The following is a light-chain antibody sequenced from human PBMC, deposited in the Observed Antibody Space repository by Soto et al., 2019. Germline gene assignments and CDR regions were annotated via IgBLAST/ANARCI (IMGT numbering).Light chain of an antibody. Sequence: QSVLTQPPSVSAAPGQTVTISCSGSNSNIGNNYVSWYQQLPGTAPKLLIYDNDVRPSGIPDRFSGSKSGTSATLDITGLQTGDEADYYCGTWDSSLSAVFGGGTKRTVL. CDR3: GTWDSSLSAV. CDR2: DND. V-gene: IGLV1-51*01. J-gene: IGLJ2*01. CDR1: NSNIGNNY.